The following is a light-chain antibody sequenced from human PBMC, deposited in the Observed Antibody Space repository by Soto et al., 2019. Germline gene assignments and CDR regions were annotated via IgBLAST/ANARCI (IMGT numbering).Light chain of an antibody. CDR2: GAS. V-gene: IGKV3-20*01. CDR3: HQYGNSAPYT. J-gene: IGKJ2*01. Sequence: IVLTQSPGTLSLSPGERATLSCRASQSVSSNYLAWYQQKPGQAPRLLIFGASSRATGIPDRFSGSGSGIDFTLTISSVEPEDFAVYYCHQYGNSAPYTFGQGTKLEIK. CDR1: QSVSSNY.